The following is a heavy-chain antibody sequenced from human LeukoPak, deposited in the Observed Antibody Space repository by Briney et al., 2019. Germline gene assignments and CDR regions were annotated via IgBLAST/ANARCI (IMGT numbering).Heavy chain of an antibody. CDR1: GGSISSYY. D-gene: IGHD4-11*01. J-gene: IGHJ6*02. V-gene: IGHV4-59*01. Sequence: PSETLSLTRTVSGGSISSYYWSWIRQPPGKGLEWIGNIHYSGSTNYNPSLKSRVTISIDMSKNQFSLRLSSVTAMDTAVYYCARVSGATITTFYGIDVWGQGTTVTVS. CDR3: ARVSGATITTFYGIDV. CDR2: IHYSGST.